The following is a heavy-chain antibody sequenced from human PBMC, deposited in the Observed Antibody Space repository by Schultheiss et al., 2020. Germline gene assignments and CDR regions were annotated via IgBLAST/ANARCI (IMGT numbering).Heavy chain of an antibody. D-gene: IGHD6-13*01. CDR1: GFTFSSFA. CDR3: ARPAAPRTLNDAFDI. J-gene: IGHJ3*02. CDR2: ISYDGGNK. V-gene: IGHV3-30*14. Sequence: GGSLRLSCAASGFTFSSFAMHWVRQAPGKGLEWVAVISYDGGNKYYTDSVKGRFTISRDNSKNTLYLQMNSLRAEDAAVYYCARPAAPRTLNDAFDIWGQGTMVTVSS.